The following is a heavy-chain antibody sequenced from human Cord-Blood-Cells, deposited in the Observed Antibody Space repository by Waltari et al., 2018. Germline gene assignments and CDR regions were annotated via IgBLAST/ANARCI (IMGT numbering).Heavy chain of an antibody. J-gene: IGHJ4*02. CDR3: AREGGSSWIAAIDY. CDR2: INWNGGST. Sequence: EVQLVESGGGVVRPGGSLGLSCAASGFTFVDYGMGWVGQAPGKGLEWVSGINWNGGSTGYADSVKGRFTISRDNAKNSLYLQMNSLRAEDTALYHCAREGGSSWIAAIDYWGQGTLVTVSS. CDR1: GFTFVDYG. D-gene: IGHD6-13*01. V-gene: IGHV3-20*01.